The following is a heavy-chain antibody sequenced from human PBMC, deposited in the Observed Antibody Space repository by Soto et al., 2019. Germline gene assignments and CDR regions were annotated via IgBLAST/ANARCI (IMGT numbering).Heavy chain of an antibody. J-gene: IGHJ4*02. CDR1: GGTFSSYT. V-gene: IGHV1-69*02. CDR3: ARYPGIAAGTPDY. D-gene: IGHD6-13*01. CDR2: IIPILGIA. Sequence: SVKVSCKASGGTFSSYTISWVQQAPGQGLEWMGRIIPILGIANYAQKFQGRVTITADKSTSTAYMELSSLRSEDTAVYYCARYPGIAAGTPDYWGQGTLVTVSS.